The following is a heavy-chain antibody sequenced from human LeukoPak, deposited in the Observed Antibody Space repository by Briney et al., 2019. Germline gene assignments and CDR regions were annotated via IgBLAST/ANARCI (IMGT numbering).Heavy chain of an antibody. V-gene: IGHV3-30*18. D-gene: IGHD6-13*01. CDR2: ISYERSNR. CDR3: AKDLGPGGTAAAGTYYGMGV. J-gene: IGHJ6*02. Sequence: GGSLRLSCAASEFTFSRYVLHSVRPAPGTGLERVAVISYERSNRYYADAVKCRLTISRDNSKSALYLQMNSLGAEETAVYYCAKDLGPGGTAAAGTYYGMGVWGQGTTVTVSS. CDR1: EFTFSRYV.